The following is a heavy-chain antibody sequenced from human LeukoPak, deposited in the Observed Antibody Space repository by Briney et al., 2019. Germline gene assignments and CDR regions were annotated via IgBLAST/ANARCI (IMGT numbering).Heavy chain of an antibody. V-gene: IGHV4-39*07. J-gene: IGHJ4*02. Sequence: SETLSLTCTVSGGSISSSSYYWGWIRQPPGKGLEWIGSIYYSGSTYYNPSLKNRVTISVDTSKNQFSLKLSSVTAADTAVYYCARAGIAVTRRFDYWGQGTLVTVSS. CDR1: GGSISSSSYY. D-gene: IGHD6-19*01. CDR2: IYYSGST. CDR3: ARAGIAVTRRFDY.